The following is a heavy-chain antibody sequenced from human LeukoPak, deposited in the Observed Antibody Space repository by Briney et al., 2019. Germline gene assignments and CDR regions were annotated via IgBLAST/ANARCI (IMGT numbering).Heavy chain of an antibody. CDR1: GGTFSSYA. CDR3: AREGYGGNSNYYYYYGMDV. D-gene: IGHD4-23*01. CDR2: IIPIFGTA. Sequence: GASVKVSCKASGGTFSSYAISWVRQAPGQGLEWMGGIIPIFGTANYAQKFQGRVTITADESTSTAYMELSSLRSEDTAVYYCAREGYGGNSNYYYYYGMDVWDQGTTVTVSS. J-gene: IGHJ6*02. V-gene: IGHV1-69*13.